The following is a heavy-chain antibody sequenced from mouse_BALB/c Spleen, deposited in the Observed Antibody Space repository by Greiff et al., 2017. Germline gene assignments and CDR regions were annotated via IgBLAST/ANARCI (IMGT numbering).Heavy chain of an antibody. CDR2: IRNKANGYTT. J-gene: IGHJ4*01. CDR3: ARDIKLRDAMDY. V-gene: IGHV7-3*02. D-gene: IGHD2-4*01. CDR1: GFTFTDYY. Sequence: EVKLVESGGGLVQPGGSLRLSCATSGFTFTDYYMSWVRPPPGKALEWLGFIRNKANGYTTEYSASVKGRFTISRDNSQSILYLQMNTLRAEDSATYYCARDIKLRDAMDYWGQGTSVTVSS.